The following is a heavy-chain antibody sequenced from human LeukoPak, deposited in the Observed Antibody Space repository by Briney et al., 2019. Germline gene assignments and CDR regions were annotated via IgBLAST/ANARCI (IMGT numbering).Heavy chain of an antibody. V-gene: IGHV4-39*07. D-gene: IGHD4-23*01. CDR1: GGSISSSSYY. J-gene: IGHJ4*02. CDR3: ARVPNGGNSDY. CDR2: IYYSGST. Sequence: SETLSLTCTVSGGSISSSSYYWGWIRQPPGKGLEWIGSIYYSGSTYYNPSLKSRVTISVDTSKNQFSLKLSSVTAADTAVYYCARVPNGGNSDYWGQGTLVTVSS.